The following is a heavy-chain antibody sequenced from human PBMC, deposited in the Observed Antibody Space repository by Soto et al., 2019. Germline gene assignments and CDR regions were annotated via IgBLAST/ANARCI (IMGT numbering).Heavy chain of an antibody. V-gene: IGHV3-9*01. Sequence: GGSLRLSCAASGFTFDDYAMHWVRQAPGKGLEWVSGISWNSGSIGYADSVKGRFTISRDNAKNSLYLQMNSLRAEDTALYYCAKDITQWELHGAFDYWGQGTLVTVSS. D-gene: IGHD1-26*01. CDR1: GFTFDDYA. J-gene: IGHJ4*02. CDR3: AKDITQWELHGAFDY. CDR2: ISWNSGSI.